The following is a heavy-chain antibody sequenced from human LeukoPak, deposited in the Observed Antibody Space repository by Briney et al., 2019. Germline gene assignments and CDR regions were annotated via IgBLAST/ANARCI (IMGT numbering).Heavy chain of an antibody. D-gene: IGHD1-26*01. V-gene: IGHV3-23*01. Sequence: GGSLRLSCAASGFTSTNYAMYSMYWVRQAPGKGLEWVSGIVRSGGSTYYADSVKGRFTISRDNSKNTRYLQMNSLRAEDTAVYYCTKLVGASPLDYWGQGTLVTVSS. CDR3: TKLVGASPLDY. CDR2: IVRSGGST. J-gene: IGHJ4*02. CDR1: GFTSTNYA.